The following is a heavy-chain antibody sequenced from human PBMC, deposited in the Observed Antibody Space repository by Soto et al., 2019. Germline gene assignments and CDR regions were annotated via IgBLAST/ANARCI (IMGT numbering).Heavy chain of an antibody. J-gene: IGHJ6*02. CDR3: AREGGQWLQHYGMDV. CDR2: IWYDGSNK. CDR1: GFTFSSYG. D-gene: IGHD5-12*01. Sequence: PGGSLRLSCAASGFTFSSYGMHWVRQAPGKGLEWVAVIWYDGSNKYYADSVKGRFTISRDNSKNTLYLQMNSLRAEDTAVYYCAREGGQWLQHYGMDVWGQGTTVTVSS. V-gene: IGHV3-33*01.